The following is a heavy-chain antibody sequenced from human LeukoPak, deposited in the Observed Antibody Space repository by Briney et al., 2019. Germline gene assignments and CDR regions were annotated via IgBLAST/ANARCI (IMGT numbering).Heavy chain of an antibody. CDR3: AKDKGPYYFDY. Sequence: GGSLRLSCAASGFTFSSYGMHWVSQAPGKGLESVALISYDGSNKYYADSVKGRFTISRDSSKNTLYLQMNSLRPEDTAVYYCAKDKGPYYFDYWGQGTLVTVSS. CDR2: ISYDGSNK. J-gene: IGHJ4*02. V-gene: IGHV3-30*18. CDR1: GFTFSSYG.